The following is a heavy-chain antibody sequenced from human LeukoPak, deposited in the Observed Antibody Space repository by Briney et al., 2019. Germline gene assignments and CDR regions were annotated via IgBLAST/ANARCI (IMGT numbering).Heavy chain of an antibody. CDR2: IRYDGSDE. D-gene: IGHD1-26*01. J-gene: IGHJ5*02. Sequence: GGSLRLSCAASGFTFSSYGIHWVRQAPVKGLEWVAFIRYDGSDEYFADIVKGRFTISRDNSKNTVYLQMNSLRVEDTAIYYCARDPLTGSYGVNWLDPWGQGTLVTVSS. CDR1: GFTFSSYG. V-gene: IGHV3-30*02. CDR3: ARDPLTGSYGVNWLDP.